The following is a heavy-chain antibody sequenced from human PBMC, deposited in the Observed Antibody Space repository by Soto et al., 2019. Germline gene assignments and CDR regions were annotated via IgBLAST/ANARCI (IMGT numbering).Heavy chain of an antibody. CDR2: IYSGGYT. V-gene: IGHV3-53*01. D-gene: IGHD3-10*01. CDR1: GFTVSNNY. CDR3: AGRRGGGGY. Sequence: EVQLVESGGGLIQPGGSLRLSCAVSGFTVSNNYMSWVRQAPGKGLEGVSVIYSGGYTAYGDSVKGRFTISRDNSKNTLSLKMSSLRAYDTACFNCAGRRGGGGYWGQGTLVTVSS. J-gene: IGHJ4*02.